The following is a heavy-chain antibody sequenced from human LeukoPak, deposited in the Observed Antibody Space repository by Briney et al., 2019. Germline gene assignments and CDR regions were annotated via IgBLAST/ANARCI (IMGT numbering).Heavy chain of an antibody. D-gene: IGHD3-22*01. CDR1: GYTFTSYY. V-gene: IGHV1-46*01. Sequence: ASVNVSCKASGYTFTSYYMHWVRQAPGQGLEWMGIINPSGGSTSYAQKFQGRVTMTRDTSTSTVYMELSSLRSEDTAVYYCARDGYYDSSGYYANLYWYFDLWGRGALVTVSS. CDR2: INPSGGST. CDR3: ARDGYYDSSGYYANLYWYFDL. J-gene: IGHJ2*01.